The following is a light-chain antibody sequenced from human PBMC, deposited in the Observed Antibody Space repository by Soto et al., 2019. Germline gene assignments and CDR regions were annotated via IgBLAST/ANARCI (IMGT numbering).Light chain of an antibody. Sequence: QSVLTQPPSAYGSPGQSATISCTGAASDIGAYNFVSWYQQYPGKAPKLMIYEVYKRPSGVPDRFSGSKSGNTASLTVSGLQPEDEADYYCTSFAGSDKLIFGGGTKLTVL. CDR3: TSFAGSDKLI. CDR2: EVY. V-gene: IGLV2-8*01. CDR1: ASDIGAYNF. J-gene: IGLJ2*01.